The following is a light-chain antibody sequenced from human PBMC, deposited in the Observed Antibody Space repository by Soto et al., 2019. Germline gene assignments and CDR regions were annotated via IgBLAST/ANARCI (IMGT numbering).Light chain of an antibody. CDR3: QQYYNWPMYT. J-gene: IGKJ2*01. V-gene: IGKV3-15*01. Sequence: EIVMTQSPATLSVSPGVRATLSCRASQSVRSSLAWYQQRPGQAPRLLIYGASTRASGIPARFSGSGSGTEFTLTISSLQSEDFAVYYCQQYYNWPMYTFGLGTKLEI. CDR1: QSVRSS. CDR2: GAS.